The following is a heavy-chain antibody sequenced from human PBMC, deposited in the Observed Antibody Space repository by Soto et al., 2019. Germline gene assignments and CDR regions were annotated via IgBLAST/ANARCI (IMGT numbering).Heavy chain of an antibody. Sequence: QVHLQQWGAGLLKPSETLSLTCAVYGESFIGYYWTWIRQPPGKGLEWIGEINHRGSANYNPSLKSRVTISVDTSNNQFSLKLSSVPAADTSVYYCARTDIVTTNCFDPWGKGTLVTVSS. V-gene: IGHV4-34*02. CDR3: ARTDIVTTNCFDP. J-gene: IGHJ5*02. CDR2: INHRGSA. D-gene: IGHD5-12*01. CDR1: GESFIGYY.